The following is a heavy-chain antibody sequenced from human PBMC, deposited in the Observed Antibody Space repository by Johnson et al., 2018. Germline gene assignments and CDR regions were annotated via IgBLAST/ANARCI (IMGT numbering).Heavy chain of an antibody. CDR1: GYTFTTYA. D-gene: IGHD5-18*01. V-gene: IGHV1-3*04. Sequence: VQLVETGAEVKKPGASVKLSCKASGYTFTTYAMHWVRQAPGQRLEWMGWINTGNGDTKYSQKFQDRVTITRYTSATTVYMELSSLRSEDTAAYYCAKYLGYSYGYYYYYMDVWGKGTTVTVSS. CDR2: INTGNGDT. CDR3: AKYLGYSYGYYYYYMDV. J-gene: IGHJ6*03.